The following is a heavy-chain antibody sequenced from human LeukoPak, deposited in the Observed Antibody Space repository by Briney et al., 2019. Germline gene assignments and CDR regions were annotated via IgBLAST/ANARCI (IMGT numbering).Heavy chain of an antibody. D-gene: IGHD4-17*01. CDR1: GFTFSSYS. CDR3: ARDRGDDYGAWGLNSDAFDI. V-gene: IGHV3-48*02. Sequence: GGSLRLSCAASGFTFSSYSMNRVRQAPGKGLEWVSYISSSSSTIYYADSVKGRFTISRDNAKNSLYLQMNSLRDEDTAVYYCARDRGDDYGAWGLNSDAFDIWGQGTMVTVSS. CDR2: ISSSSSTI. J-gene: IGHJ3*02.